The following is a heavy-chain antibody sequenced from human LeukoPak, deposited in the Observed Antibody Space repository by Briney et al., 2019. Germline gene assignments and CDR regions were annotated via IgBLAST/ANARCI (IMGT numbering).Heavy chain of an antibody. J-gene: IGHJ5*02. CDR2: IYYSGST. CDR3: ARDRESLFDP. V-gene: IGHV4-39*07. CDR1: GGSISSSSYY. Sequence: SETLSLTCTVSGGSISSSSYYWVWLRQSPGKGLEWIGSIYYSGSTYYNPSLKSRVTISVDTTKNQFSLKLSSVTAADTAVYYCARDRESLFDPWGQGTLVTVSS.